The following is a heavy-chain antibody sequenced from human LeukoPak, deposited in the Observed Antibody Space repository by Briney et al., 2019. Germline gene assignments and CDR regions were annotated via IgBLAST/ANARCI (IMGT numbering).Heavy chain of an antibody. CDR2: IIPIFGTA. Sequence: GASVKVSCKASGGTFSSYAISWVRQAPGQGLEWMGGIIPIFGTANYAQKFQGRVTITADESTSTAYMELSSLRSEDTAVYYCARDVGRQWLISDAFDIWGQGTMVTVSS. CDR1: GGTFSSYA. J-gene: IGHJ3*02. CDR3: ARDVGRQWLISDAFDI. D-gene: IGHD6-19*01. V-gene: IGHV1-69*13.